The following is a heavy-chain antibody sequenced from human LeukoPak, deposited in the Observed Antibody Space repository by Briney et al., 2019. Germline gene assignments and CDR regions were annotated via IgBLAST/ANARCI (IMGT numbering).Heavy chain of an antibody. CDR2: ISGSGGRT. CDR3: ARAGHYYFDY. CDR1: GFXFSNYA. D-gene: IGHD3-10*01. J-gene: IGHJ4*02. V-gene: IGHV3-23*01. Sequence: GGSLRLSCAASGFXFSNYAINWVRQAPGKGLEWVSGISGSGGRTYYADSVKGRFTISRDNAKNSLYLQMNSLRPEDTAVYYCARAGHYYFDYWGQGTLVTVSS.